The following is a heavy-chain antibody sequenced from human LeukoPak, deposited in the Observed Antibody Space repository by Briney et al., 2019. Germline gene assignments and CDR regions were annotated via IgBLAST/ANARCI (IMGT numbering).Heavy chain of an antibody. D-gene: IGHD3-22*01. CDR3: ARELDSSGVRDYYGMDV. Sequence: GGSLRLSCAASGFTFSSYAMSWVRQAPGKGLEWVSAISGSGGSTYYADSVKGRFTISRDNSKNTLYLQMNSLRAGDTAVYYCARELDSSGVRDYYGMDVWGQGTTVTVSS. CDR2: ISGSGGST. CDR1: GFTFSSYA. J-gene: IGHJ6*02. V-gene: IGHV3-23*01.